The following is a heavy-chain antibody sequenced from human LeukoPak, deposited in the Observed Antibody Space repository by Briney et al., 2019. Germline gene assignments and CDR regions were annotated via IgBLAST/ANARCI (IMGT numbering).Heavy chain of an antibody. CDR3: ARSPSIVSTERYAFDI. CDR2: ISGIGAIT. Sequence: GGSLRLSCAASGFTFSSYAMHWVRQAPAKGLESVSDISGIGAITYYGDSVKGRFTISRDNSKNTLYLQMGSLRADDMAVYYCARSPSIVSTERYAFDIWGQGTMVTVSS. J-gene: IGHJ3*02. V-gene: IGHV3-64*02. D-gene: IGHD5/OR15-5a*01. CDR1: GFTFSSYA.